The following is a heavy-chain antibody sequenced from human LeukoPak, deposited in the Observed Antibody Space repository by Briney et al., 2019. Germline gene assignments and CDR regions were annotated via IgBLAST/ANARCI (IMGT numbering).Heavy chain of an antibody. V-gene: IGHV5-51*01. CDR1: GYSFTSYW. J-gene: IGHJ3*02. Sequence: GESLKISCKGSGYSFTSYWIGWVRQMPGKGLEWMGIIYPGDSDTRYSPSFQGQVTISADKSISTAYLHWSSLKASDTAMYYCARGGVSYGSGNAFDIWGQGTMVTVSS. D-gene: IGHD3-10*01. CDR3: ARGGVSYGSGNAFDI. CDR2: IYPGDSDT.